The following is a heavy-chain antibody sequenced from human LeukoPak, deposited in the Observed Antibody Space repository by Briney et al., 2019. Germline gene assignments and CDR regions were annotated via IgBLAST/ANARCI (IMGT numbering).Heavy chain of an antibody. CDR2: IYHSGST. CDR3: DSSSSADFDY. D-gene: IGHD6-13*01. V-gene: IGHV4-30-2*01. J-gene: IGHJ4*02. CDR1: GVSMGSGDTGGSS. Sequence: SQTLSLTCAVSGVSMGSGDTGGSSWSWIRQPPGGALEWIGYIYHSGSTYYNPSLKSRVTISVDRSKNQFSLKLKSVTAADAAVYYCDSSSSADFDYWGQGVLVTVSS.